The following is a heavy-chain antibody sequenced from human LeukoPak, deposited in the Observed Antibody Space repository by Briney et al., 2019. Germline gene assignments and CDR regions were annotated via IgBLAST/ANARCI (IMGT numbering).Heavy chain of an antibody. J-gene: IGHJ6*02. D-gene: IGHD6-19*01. Sequence: PGGSLRLSCAGSGFTFDDYAMHWVRQAPGKGLEWVSGICWNSGCIGYADSVKGRFTISRDNAKNSLYLQMNSLRAEDTALYYCAKDIGAVAHLVGMDVWGQGTTVTVSS. CDR1: GFTFDDYA. CDR3: AKDIGAVAHLVGMDV. V-gene: IGHV3-9*01. CDR2: ICWNSGCI.